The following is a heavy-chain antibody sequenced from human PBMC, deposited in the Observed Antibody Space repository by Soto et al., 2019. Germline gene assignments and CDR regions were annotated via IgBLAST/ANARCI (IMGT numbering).Heavy chain of an antibody. CDR3: TVTVITGYYLDF. J-gene: IGHJ4*02. CDR1: GFTFSNAW. Sequence: DVQLVESGGGLVKPGGSLTLSCAGSGFTFSNAWMNWVRQRPGKGLEWVGRIRSTLDGGTTDYAAPVRGRLTISRDDSASMFYLQMNSLKTEETANYYCTVTVITGYYLDFWGQGTLVTVSS. D-gene: IGHD4-17*01. V-gene: IGHV3-15*01. CDR2: IRSTLDGGTT.